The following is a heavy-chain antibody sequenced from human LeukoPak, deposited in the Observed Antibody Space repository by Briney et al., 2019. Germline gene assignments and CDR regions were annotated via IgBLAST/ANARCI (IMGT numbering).Heavy chain of an antibody. J-gene: IGHJ4*02. CDR3: AKDGNWARFED. Sequence: YPGGSLRLSCAASGFIFSHYGMNWVRQAPGKGLEWVPGITSRSTTYYADSVKGRFTISRDNSKNMVWLQINSPTAEDTATYYCAKDGNWARFEDWGQGTLVTVSS. CDR2: ITSRSTT. V-gene: IGHV3-23*01. CDR1: GFIFSHYG. D-gene: IGHD7-27*01.